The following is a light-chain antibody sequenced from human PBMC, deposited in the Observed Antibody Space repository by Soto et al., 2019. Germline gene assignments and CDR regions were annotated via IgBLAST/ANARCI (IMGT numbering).Light chain of an antibody. CDR2: LNSDGSH. J-gene: IGLJ2*01. Sequence: QAVVTQSPSASASLGASVKLTCTLTSGHSNYAIAWHQQQPEKGPRYLMILNSDGSHRKGDGIPDRFSGSSSGAERYLTISSLQSEDEADYYCQTWGTGIHVVFGGGTKLTVL. CDR3: QTWGTGIHVV. CDR1: SGHSNYA. V-gene: IGLV4-69*01.